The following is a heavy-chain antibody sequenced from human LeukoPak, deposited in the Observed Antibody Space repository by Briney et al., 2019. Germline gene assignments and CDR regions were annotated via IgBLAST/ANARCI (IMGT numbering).Heavy chain of an antibody. Sequence: PGGSLRLSCAASGFTFSGYAMSWVRQAPGKGLEWVSAISGSGGSTYYADSVKGRFTISRDNSKNTLYLQMNSLRAEDTAVYYCAKGVGYCSSTSCLPFDYWGQGTLVTVSS. CDR1: GFTFSGYA. V-gene: IGHV3-23*01. J-gene: IGHJ4*02. CDR2: ISGSGGST. D-gene: IGHD2-2*01. CDR3: AKGVGYCSSTSCLPFDY.